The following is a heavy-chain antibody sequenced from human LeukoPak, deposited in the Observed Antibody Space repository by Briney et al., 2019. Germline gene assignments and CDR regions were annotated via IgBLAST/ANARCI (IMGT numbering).Heavy chain of an antibody. CDR3: ARGGYYGSGSYYFDP. CDR1: GGSISSSSYY. V-gene: IGHV4-39*01. Sequence: SETLSLTCTVSGGSISSSSYYWGWIRQPPGKGLEWIGSIYYSGSTYYNPYLKSRVTISVDTSKDQFSLKLSSVTAADTAVYYCARGGYYGSGSYYFDPWGQGTLVTVSS. D-gene: IGHD3-10*01. J-gene: IGHJ5*02. CDR2: IYYSGST.